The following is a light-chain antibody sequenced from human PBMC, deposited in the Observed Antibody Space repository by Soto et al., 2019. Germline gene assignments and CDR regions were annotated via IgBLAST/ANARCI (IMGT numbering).Light chain of an antibody. Sequence: EIVWKQSPATLSLSPGERATLSCRASQSVSSYLAWYQQKPGQAPRLLIYDASNRATGVPARFSGSGSGTDFTLTTSSLQSEDFGVYYCHQYNNWPPSTFGQGTRLEIK. CDR2: DAS. J-gene: IGKJ5*01. V-gene: IGKV3-11*01. CDR1: QSVSSY. CDR3: HQYNNWPPST.